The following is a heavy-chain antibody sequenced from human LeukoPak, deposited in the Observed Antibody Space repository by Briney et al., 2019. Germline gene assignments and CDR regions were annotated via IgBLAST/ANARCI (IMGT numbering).Heavy chain of an antibody. D-gene: IGHD4-17*01. CDR1: GGSISSSSYY. CDR3: IRDTTTAGFDY. V-gene: IGHV3-72*01. J-gene: IGHJ4*02. Sequence: PSETLSLTCTVSGGSISSSSYYWGWIRQPPGKGLEWIGRTRNKADSYTTEYAASVKGRFTISRDDSKNSLYLQMNSLKTEDTAMYYCIRDTTTAGFDYWGQGTLVTVSS. CDR2: TRNKADSYTT.